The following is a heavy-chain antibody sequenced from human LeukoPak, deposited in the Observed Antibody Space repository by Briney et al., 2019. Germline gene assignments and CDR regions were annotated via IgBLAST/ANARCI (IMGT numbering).Heavy chain of an antibody. CDR2: ISAYNGNT. Sequence: ASVKVSCKASGYTFTSYGISSVRQAPGQGLEWMGWISAYNGNTNYAQKLQGRVTMTTDTSTSTAYMELRSLRSDDTAVYYCARDVLLWFGESILGPDAFDIWGQGTMVTVSS. CDR3: ARDVLLWFGESILGPDAFDI. J-gene: IGHJ3*02. CDR1: GYTFTSYG. D-gene: IGHD3-10*01. V-gene: IGHV1-18*01.